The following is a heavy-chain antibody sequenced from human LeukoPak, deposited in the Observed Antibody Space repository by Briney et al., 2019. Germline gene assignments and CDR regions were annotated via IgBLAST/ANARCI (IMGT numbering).Heavy chain of an antibody. CDR2: IHHSGST. Sequence: SETLSLTCAVYGGSFSGYYWSWIRQPPGKGLEWIGEIHHSGSTNYNPSLKSRVTISVDTSKNQFSLKLSAVTAADTAVYYCARGYGRADYWGQGTLVTVSS. CDR1: GGSFSGYY. D-gene: IGHD3-10*01. CDR3: ARGYGRADY. J-gene: IGHJ4*02. V-gene: IGHV4-34*01.